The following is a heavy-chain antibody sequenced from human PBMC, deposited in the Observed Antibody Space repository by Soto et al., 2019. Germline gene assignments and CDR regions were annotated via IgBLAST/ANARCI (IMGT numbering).Heavy chain of an antibody. CDR2: IYYSGST. D-gene: IGHD6-19*01. V-gene: IGHV4-39*01. Sequence: SETLSLTCSVSGGSISSSSYYWGWIRQPPGKGLEWIGSIYYSGSTYYNPSLKSRVTISVDTSKNQFSLKLSSVTAADTAVYYCARTSSGWYENWFDPWGQGTLVTVSS. J-gene: IGHJ5*02. CDR1: GGSISSSSYY. CDR3: ARTSSGWYENWFDP.